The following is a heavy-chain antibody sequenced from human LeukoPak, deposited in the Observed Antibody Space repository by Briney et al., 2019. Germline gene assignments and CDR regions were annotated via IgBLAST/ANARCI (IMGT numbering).Heavy chain of an antibody. Sequence: GGSLRLSCAASGFTFSSYSMNWVRQAPGKGLEWVSSISSSSSYIYYADSVKGRFTISRDDSKNTLYLQMNSLRAEDTAVYYCAKDPGRRYYDSSGYFDYWGQGTLVTVSS. CDR3: AKDPGRRYYDSSGYFDY. V-gene: IGHV3-21*04. CDR1: GFTFSSYS. CDR2: ISSSSSYI. J-gene: IGHJ4*02. D-gene: IGHD3-22*01.